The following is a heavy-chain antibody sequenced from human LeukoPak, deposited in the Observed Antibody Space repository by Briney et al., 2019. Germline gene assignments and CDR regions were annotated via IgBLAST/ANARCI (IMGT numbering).Heavy chain of an antibody. V-gene: IGHV5-51*01. CDR2: IYPGDSDT. CDR3: ARLRVVVPAAVYYFDY. J-gene: IGHJ4*02. CDR1: GYSFTSYW. D-gene: IGHD2-2*01. Sequence: PGESLKISCKGSGYSFTSYWIGWGRQMPGKGLEWMGIIYPGDSDTRYSPSFQVQVTISADKSISTAYLQWSSLKASDTAMYYCARLRVVVPAAVYYFDYWGQGTLVTVSS.